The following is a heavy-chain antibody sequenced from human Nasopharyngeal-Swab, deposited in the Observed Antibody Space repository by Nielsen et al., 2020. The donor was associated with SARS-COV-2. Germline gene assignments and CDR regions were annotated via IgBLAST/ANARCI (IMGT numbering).Heavy chain of an antibody. CDR2: INHRGST. CDR3: ARSPSPHITMIVVVTHWYFDL. V-gene: IGHV4-34*01. J-gene: IGHJ2*01. Sequence: SETLSLTCAVYGGSFSGYYWSWIRQPPGKGLEWIGEINHRGSTNYNPSLKSRVTISVDTSKNQFSLKLSSVTAADTAVYYCARSPSPHITMIVVVTHWYFDLWVRGTLVTVSS. CDR1: GGSFSGYY. D-gene: IGHD3-22*01.